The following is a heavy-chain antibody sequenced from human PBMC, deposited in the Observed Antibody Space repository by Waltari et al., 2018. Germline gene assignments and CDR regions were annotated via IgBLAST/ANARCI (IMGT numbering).Heavy chain of an antibody. V-gene: IGHV3-30*02. CDR3: AKDPYSNYDSYYSYMDV. J-gene: IGHJ6*03. D-gene: IGHD4-4*01. Sequence: QVQLVESGGGVVQPGGSLRLSGAASGCAFSTYGMHWVRQAPGKGLEWVAFIRYDGNIKNYADSVKGRFTISRDNSKNTLSLQVNSLGAEDTAVYYCAKDPYSNYDSYYSYMDVWGKGTTVTISS. CDR2: IRYDGNIK. CDR1: GCAFSTYG.